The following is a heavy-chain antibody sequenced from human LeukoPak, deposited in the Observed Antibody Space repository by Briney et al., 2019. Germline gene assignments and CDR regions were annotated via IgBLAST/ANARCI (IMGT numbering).Heavy chain of an antibody. J-gene: IGHJ4*02. D-gene: IGHD6-6*01. CDR1: GFTFSSSA. CDR2: LNAGGGST. Sequence: GGSLRLSCAASGFTFSSSAMNWVRQAPGKVLEWVSALNAGGGSTYYADSVKGRFSISRDNSKNTLYLQMNSLRAEDTAVYYCAKGSMAGGYGYWGQGTLVTVSS. V-gene: IGHV3-23*01. CDR3: AKGSMAGGYGY.